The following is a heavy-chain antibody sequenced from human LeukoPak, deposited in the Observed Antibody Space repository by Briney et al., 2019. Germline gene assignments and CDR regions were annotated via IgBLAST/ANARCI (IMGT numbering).Heavy chain of an antibody. Sequence: PGGSLRLSCTASGFTFTSHWMHWVRQVPGKGLVWVSRINGDGSGTNHADSVKGRFTISRDNAKNTLYLQMNSLRVEDTAVYYCARGPTMVRGVGPDMDVWGKGTTVTVSS. D-gene: IGHD3-10*01. V-gene: IGHV3-74*01. J-gene: IGHJ6*03. CDR1: GFTFTSHW. CDR2: INGDGSGT. CDR3: ARGPTMVRGVGPDMDV.